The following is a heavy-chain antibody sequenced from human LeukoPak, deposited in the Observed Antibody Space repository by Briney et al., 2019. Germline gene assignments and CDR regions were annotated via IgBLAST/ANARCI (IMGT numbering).Heavy chain of an antibody. CDR3: AKDPETYSSRWFDS. CDR2: VSGGGAYT. V-gene: IGHV3-23*01. CDR1: GFSFSSFA. Sequence: GGSLRLSCVGSGFSFSSFAMSWVRQAPGKGLEWVSTVSGGGAYTYYADSVKGRFTISRDNSKNTLHLHMNSLRVEDTAVYYCAKDPETYSSRWFDSWGQGTLVTVSS. D-gene: IGHD2-21*01. J-gene: IGHJ5*01.